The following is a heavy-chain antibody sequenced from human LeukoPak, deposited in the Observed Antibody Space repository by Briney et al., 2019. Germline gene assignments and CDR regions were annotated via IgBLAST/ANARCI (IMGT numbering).Heavy chain of an antibody. Sequence: SQTLSLTXTVSGGSISSGDYYWSCIRQPPGKGLEWIGYIYYSGSTYYNPSLKSRVTISVDTSKNQFSLKLSSVTAADTAMYYYARGYSSGYWCFDYWGQGTLVTVSS. D-gene: IGHD3-22*01. CDR1: GGSISSGDYY. J-gene: IGHJ4*02. V-gene: IGHV4-30-4*08. CDR3: ARGYSSGYWCFDY. CDR2: IYYSGST.